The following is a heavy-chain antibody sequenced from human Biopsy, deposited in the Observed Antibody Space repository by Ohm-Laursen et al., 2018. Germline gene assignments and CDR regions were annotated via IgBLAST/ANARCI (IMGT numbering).Heavy chain of an antibody. V-gene: IGHV4-4*07. CDR3: AREKNDYGVHDYLDY. D-gene: IGHD4-17*01. J-gene: IGHJ4*02. CDR2: GHPGGTT. Sequence: SETLSLTCTVSGAFMNKYYWTWIRHPAGKGLEWIGRGHPGGTTNYNPSLRSRLTLSGDTSKNQFPLKRNSVAAADTAIYYCAREKNDYGVHDYLDYWGQGTLVTVSS. CDR1: GAFMNKYY.